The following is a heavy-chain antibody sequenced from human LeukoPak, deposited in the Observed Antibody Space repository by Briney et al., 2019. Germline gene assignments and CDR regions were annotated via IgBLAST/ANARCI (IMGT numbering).Heavy chain of an antibody. CDR3: ARGRGLALAGAAAPY. CDR2: LDGRGGRP. V-gene: IGHV3-23*01. J-gene: IGHJ4*02. D-gene: IGHD4/OR15-4a*01. CDR1: GFTFSNYA. Sequence: GGSLRLSCTASGFTFSNYAMNWVRQVPGKGLEWVSGLDGRGGRPYYADSMKGRFTISRDNSRNTLYLQMNSLTAEDTAIYYCARGRGLALAGAAAPYWGQGTLVTVSS.